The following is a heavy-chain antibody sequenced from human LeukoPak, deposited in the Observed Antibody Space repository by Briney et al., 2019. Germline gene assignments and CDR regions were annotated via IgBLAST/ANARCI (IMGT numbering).Heavy chain of an antibody. J-gene: IGHJ4*02. Sequence: GASVKVSCKASGYTFTGYYMHWVRQAPGQGLEWMGWINPNSGGTNYAQKFQGRVTMTRDTSISTAYMELSRLRSDDTAVYYCARVECSSTSCYLGFDYWGQGTLVTVSS. D-gene: IGHD2-2*01. CDR1: GYTFTGYY. V-gene: IGHV1-2*02. CDR2: INPNSGGT. CDR3: ARVECSSTSCYLGFDY.